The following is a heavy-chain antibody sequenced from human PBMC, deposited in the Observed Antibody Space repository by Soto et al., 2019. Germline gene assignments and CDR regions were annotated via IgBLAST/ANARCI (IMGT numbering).Heavy chain of an antibody. D-gene: IGHD5-18*01. CDR2: ISGSGGST. CDR3: AKGHVGYSYGYLDY. CDR1: GFTFSSYA. Sequence: PWGSLRLSCAASGFTFSSYAMSWVRQAPGKGLEWVSAISGSGGSTYYADSVKGRFTISRDNSKNTLYLQMNSLRAEDTAVYYTAKGHVGYSYGYLDYWGQGTLVTVSS. V-gene: IGHV3-23*01. J-gene: IGHJ4*02.